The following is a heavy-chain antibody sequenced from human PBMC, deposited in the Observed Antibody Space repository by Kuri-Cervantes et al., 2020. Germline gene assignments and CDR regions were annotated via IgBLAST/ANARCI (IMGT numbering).Heavy chain of an antibody. CDR3: ARDRADIVVVTNAFDI. V-gene: IGHV3-33*01. J-gene: IGHJ3*02. CDR2: IWYGGSNK. Sequence: GESLKISCAASGFTFSNYGMHWVRQAPGKGLEWVAVIWYGGSNKNYADSVKGRFTISRDNSKNTLSLQMNSLRVEDTAVYYCARDRADIVVVTNAFDIWGQGTMVTVSS. CDR1: GFTFSNYG. D-gene: IGHD2-2*01.